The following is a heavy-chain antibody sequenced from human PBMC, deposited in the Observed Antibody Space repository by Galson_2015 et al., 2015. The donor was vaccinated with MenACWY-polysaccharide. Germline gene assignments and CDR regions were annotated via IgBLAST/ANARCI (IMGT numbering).Heavy chain of an antibody. Sequence: SLRLSCAASGFTFSTYWMHWVRHAPGTGLVWVSRIKRDGSSTNYAGSVKGRFAISRDNAKNTLYLQMNSLRAEDTALYYCARGYSAYDWGQGTLVTVSA. CDR2: IKRDGSST. CDR3: ARGYSAYD. V-gene: IGHV3-74*01. D-gene: IGHD5-12*01. CDR1: GFTFSTYW. J-gene: IGHJ4*02.